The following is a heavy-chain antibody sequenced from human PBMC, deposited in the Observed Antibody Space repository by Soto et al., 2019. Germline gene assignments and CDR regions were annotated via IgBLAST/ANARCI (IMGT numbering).Heavy chain of an antibody. CDR3: AGDPDSHYNDSHASSYP. D-gene: IGHD4-4*01. J-gene: IGHJ5*02. CDR1: GGTFSTYT. V-gene: IGHV1-69*08. Sequence: QVQLVQSGAEVKKPGSSVKVSCKASGGTFSTYTITWVRQAPGQGLEWMGRIIPIIGIINYAQKFQGRVTISAEKFTGTAYMELTGLRSVDTAVYYCAGDPDSHYNDSHASSYPLGQGTLVTVSS. CDR2: IIPIIGII.